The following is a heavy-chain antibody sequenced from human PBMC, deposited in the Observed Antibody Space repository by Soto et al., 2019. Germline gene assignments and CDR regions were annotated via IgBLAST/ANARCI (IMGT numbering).Heavy chain of an antibody. CDR1: VDSISTVDYF. Sequence: SETLSLTCSVSVDSISTVDYFWAWIRQPPGQALEYIGYIYKSTTTYYNPSFKSRVAISLDTSKSQFSLNVTSVTAADTAVYFCARGRYCLTGRCFPNWFDSWGQGTLVTV. V-gene: IGHV4-30-4*01. CDR3: ARGRYCLTGRCFPNWFDS. D-gene: IGHD2-15*01. J-gene: IGHJ5*01. CDR2: IYKSTTT.